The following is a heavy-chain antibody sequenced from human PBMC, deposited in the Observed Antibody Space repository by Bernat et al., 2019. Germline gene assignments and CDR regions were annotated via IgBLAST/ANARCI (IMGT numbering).Heavy chain of an antibody. CDR1: GFTFSSYA. Sequence: QVQLVESGGGVVQPGRSLRLSCAASGFTFSSYAMHWVRQAPGKGLEWVAVISYDGSNKYYADSVKGLFTISRDNSKNTLYLQMNSLRAEDTAVYYCARVFSGIYCSGGSCYSGYYYYMDVWGKGTTVTVSS. D-gene: IGHD2-15*01. CDR2: ISYDGSNK. CDR3: ARVFSGIYCSGGSCYSGYYYYMDV. J-gene: IGHJ6*03. V-gene: IGHV3-30*01.